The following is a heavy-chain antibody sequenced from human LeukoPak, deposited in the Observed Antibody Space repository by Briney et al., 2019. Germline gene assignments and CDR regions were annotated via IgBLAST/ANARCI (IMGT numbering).Heavy chain of an antibody. CDR1: GGSISSSSYY. Sequence: SGTLSLTCTVSGGSISSSSYYWSWIRQPPGKGLEWIGYIYTSGSTNYNPSLKSRVTISVDTSKNQFSLKLSSVTAADTAVYYCARQREIRITVVRGGEAFDIWGQGTMVTVSS. CDR2: IYTSGST. V-gene: IGHV4-61*05. D-gene: IGHD3-10*01. CDR3: ARQREIRITVVRGGEAFDI. J-gene: IGHJ3*02.